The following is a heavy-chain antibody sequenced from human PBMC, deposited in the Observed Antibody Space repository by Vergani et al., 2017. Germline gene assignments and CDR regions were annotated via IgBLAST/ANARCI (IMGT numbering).Heavy chain of an antibody. J-gene: IGHJ6*04. CDR2: IYYSGST. V-gene: IGHV4-61*01. CDR1: GGSVSSGSYY. D-gene: IGHD6-19*01. Sequence: QVQLQQWGPGLVKPSETLSLTCTVSGGSVSSGSYYWSWIRQPPGKGLEWIGYIYYSGSTNYNPALKSRVTISVDTSKNQFSLKLSSVTAAVTAVYYCAREAVASYYYWMDVWGKGTTVTVSS. CDR3: AREAVASYYYWMDV.